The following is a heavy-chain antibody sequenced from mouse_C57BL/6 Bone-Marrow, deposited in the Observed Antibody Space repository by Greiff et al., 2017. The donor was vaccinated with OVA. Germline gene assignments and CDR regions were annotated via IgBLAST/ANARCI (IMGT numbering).Heavy chain of an antibody. CDR3: ACYYGSSYRYFDV. V-gene: IGHV1-39*01. D-gene: IGHD1-1*01. J-gene: IGHJ1*03. Sequence: VQLRQSGPELVKPGASVKISCKASGYSFTDYNMNRVKQSNGKSLEWIGVINPNYGTTSYNQKLKGKATLTVDQSSSTAYLQLNSLTSEESAVYYCACYYGSSYRYFDVWGTGTTVTVSS. CDR1: GYSFTDYN. CDR2: INPNYGTT.